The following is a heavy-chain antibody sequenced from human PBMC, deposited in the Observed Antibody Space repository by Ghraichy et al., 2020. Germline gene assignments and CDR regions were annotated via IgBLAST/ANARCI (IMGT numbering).Heavy chain of an antibody. CDR3: ARYPPNSGYDD. D-gene: IGHD6-25*01. V-gene: IGHV2-70*11. CDR1: GFSLTTRGMS. J-gene: IGHJ4*02. Sequence: SGPTLVKPTQTLTLTCTFSGFSLTTRGMSVSWVRQPPGKALEWLARIDWEDDKYYSTSLRTRLSISMDTSRNQVVLTMTNMDTVDTATYYCARYPPNSGYDDWGQGTLVTVSS. CDR2: IDWEDDK.